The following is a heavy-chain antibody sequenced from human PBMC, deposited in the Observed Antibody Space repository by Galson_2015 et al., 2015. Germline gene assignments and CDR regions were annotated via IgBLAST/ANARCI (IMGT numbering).Heavy chain of an antibody. CDR3: SGYSSSWALSDYYGMDV. D-gene: IGHD6-13*01. CDR2: INPNSGGT. J-gene: IGHJ6*02. CDR1: GYTFTGYY. V-gene: IGHV1-2*06. Sequence: SVKVSCKASGYTFTGYYMHWVRQAPGQGLEWMGRINPNSGGTNYAQKFQGRVTMTRDTSISTAYMELSRLRSDDTAVYYCSGYSSSWALSDYYGMDVWGQGTMVTVSS.